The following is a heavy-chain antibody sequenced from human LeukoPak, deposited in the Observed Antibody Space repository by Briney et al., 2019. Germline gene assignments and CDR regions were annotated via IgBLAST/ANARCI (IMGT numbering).Heavy chain of an antibody. CDR3: ATLLAATGDY. CDR1: GYTFTDSH. D-gene: IGHD3-3*02. CDR2: INPNSGGT. V-gene: IGHV1-2*02. J-gene: IGHJ4*02. Sequence: ASVKVSCKXSGYTFTDSHIHWVRQAPGQGLEWMGWINPNSGGTNYAQKFQGRVTMTRDTSISTAYMDLSRLRSDDTATYYCATLLAATGDYWGQGTLVTVSS.